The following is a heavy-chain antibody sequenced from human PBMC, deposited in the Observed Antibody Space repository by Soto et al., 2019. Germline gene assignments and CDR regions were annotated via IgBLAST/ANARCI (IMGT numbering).Heavy chain of an antibody. CDR3: ARDGYIVVVPAARNDY. CDR2: ISSSGSTI. CDR1: GFTFSDYY. Sequence: GGSLRLSCAASGFTFSDYYMSWIRQAPGKGLEWVSYISSSGSTIYYADSVKGRFTISRDNAKNSLYLQMNSLRAEDTAVYYWARDGYIVVVPAARNDYWGQGTLVTVSS. J-gene: IGHJ4*02. V-gene: IGHV3-11*01. D-gene: IGHD2-2*01.